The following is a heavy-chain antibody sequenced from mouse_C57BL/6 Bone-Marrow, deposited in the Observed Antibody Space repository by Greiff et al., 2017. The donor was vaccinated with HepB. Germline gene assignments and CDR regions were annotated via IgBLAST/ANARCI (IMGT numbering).Heavy chain of an antibody. CDR2: INPGSGGT. CDR1: GYAFTNHL. Sequence: VQLQQSGAELVRPGTSVKVSCKASGYAFTNHLIEWVKQRPGQGLEWIGVINPGSGGTNYNEKCKGKATLTADKSSSTAYMQLSSLTSEDSAVYFCARWNYPFDYWGQGTTLTVSS. V-gene: IGHV1-54*01. D-gene: IGHD2-1*01. J-gene: IGHJ2*01. CDR3: ARWNYPFDY.